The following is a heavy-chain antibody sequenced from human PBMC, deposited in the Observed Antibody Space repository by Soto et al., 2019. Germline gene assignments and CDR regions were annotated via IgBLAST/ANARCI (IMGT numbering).Heavy chain of an antibody. CDR2: INHSGST. Sequence: ETLSLTCAVYGGSFSGYYWSWIRQPPGKGLEWIGEINHSGSTNYNPSLKSRVTISVDTSKNQFSLKLSSVTAADTAVYYCARGTGLRYFDWLSANYYYGMDVWGQGTTVTVSS. V-gene: IGHV4-34*01. D-gene: IGHD3-9*01. CDR1: GGSFSGYY. J-gene: IGHJ6*02. CDR3: ARGTGLRYFDWLSANYYYGMDV.